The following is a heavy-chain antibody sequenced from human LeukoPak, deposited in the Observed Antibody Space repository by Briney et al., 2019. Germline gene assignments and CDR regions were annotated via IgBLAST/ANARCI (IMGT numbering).Heavy chain of an antibody. Sequence: GGSLRLSCAASGFTFSSYAMSWVRQAPGKGLEWVSAISGSGGSTYYADSVKGRFTISRDNSKNTLYLQMNSLRAEDTAVYYCAKDMRRGFITGSSFDYWGQGTLVTVS. CDR2: ISGSGGST. D-gene: IGHD3-10*01. CDR3: AKDMRRGFITGSSFDY. V-gene: IGHV3-23*01. J-gene: IGHJ4*02. CDR1: GFTFSSYA.